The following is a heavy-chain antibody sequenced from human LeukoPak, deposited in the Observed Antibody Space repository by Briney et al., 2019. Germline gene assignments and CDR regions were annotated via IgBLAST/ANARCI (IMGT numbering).Heavy chain of an antibody. CDR2: ISGSGGSA. V-gene: IGHV3-23*01. CDR3: ANLPIGKFPLHNDY. J-gene: IGHJ4*02. CDR1: GFTFSSYA. Sequence: GGSLRLSCAASGFTFSSYAMSWVRQAPGKGLEWVSAISGSGGSAYYADSVKGRFTISRDNSKNTLYLQMNSLRAEDTAVYYCANLPIGKFPLHNDYWGQGTLVTVSS. D-gene: IGHD3-10*01.